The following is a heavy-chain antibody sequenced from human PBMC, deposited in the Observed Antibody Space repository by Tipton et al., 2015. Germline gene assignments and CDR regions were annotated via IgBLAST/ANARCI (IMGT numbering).Heavy chain of an antibody. CDR1: GFTISSYW. CDR3: TTGGGTTVTTYYYYGMDV. J-gene: IGHJ6*02. V-gene: IGHV3-7*01. D-gene: IGHD4-17*01. CDR2: IKQDGSVQ. Sequence: GSLRLSCAASGFTISSYWMSWVRQAPGKGLEWVANIKQDGSVQLYVDSVKGRFTISRDNAKNSLYLEMSGLRAEDTAVYYCTTGGGTTVTTYYYYGMDVWGQGTTVTVSS.